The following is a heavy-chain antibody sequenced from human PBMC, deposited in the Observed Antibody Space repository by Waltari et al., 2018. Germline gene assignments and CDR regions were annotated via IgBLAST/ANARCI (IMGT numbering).Heavy chain of an antibody. D-gene: IGHD1-26*01. Sequence: QVQLVQSGAEVKKPGSSVKVSCKASGGTFSSYAISWVRQAPGQGLEWMGRIIPSCGTANYAQKFQGRVTITADKSTSTAYMELSSLRSEDTAVYYCARVYSGSYYRADYWGQGTLVTVSS. CDR3: ARVYSGSYYRADY. J-gene: IGHJ4*02. V-gene: IGHV1-69*08. CDR2: IIPSCGTA. CDR1: GGTFSSYA.